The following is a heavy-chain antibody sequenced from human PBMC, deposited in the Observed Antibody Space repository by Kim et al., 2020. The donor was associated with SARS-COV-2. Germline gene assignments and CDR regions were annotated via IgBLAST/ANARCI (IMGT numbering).Heavy chain of an antibody. CDR3: ARALDCSGGSCYSEK. D-gene: IGHD2-15*01. CDR2: ISSSSSYI. CDR1: GFTFSSYS. V-gene: IGHV3-21*01. Sequence: GGSLRLSCAASGFTFSSYSMNWVRQAPGKGLEWVSSISSSSSYIYYAHSVKGRFTISRDNAKNSLYLQMNSLRAEDTTVYYCARALDCSGGSCYSEKWGQGTLVTVSS. J-gene: IGHJ4*02.